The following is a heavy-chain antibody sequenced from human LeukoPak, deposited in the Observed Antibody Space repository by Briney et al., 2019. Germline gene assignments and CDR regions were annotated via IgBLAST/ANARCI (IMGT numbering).Heavy chain of an antibody. J-gene: IGHJ6*02. D-gene: IGHD1-26*01. CDR1: GFTFSSYA. V-gene: IGHV3-23*01. Sequence: PGGSLRLFCAASGFTFSSYAMSWVRQAPGKGLEWVSAISGSGGSTYYADSVKGRFTISRDNYKNTLYLQMNSLRAEDTAVYYCAKDPSGSYYYYYGMDVWGQGTTVTVSS. CDR3: AKDPSGSYYYYYGMDV. CDR2: ISGSGGST.